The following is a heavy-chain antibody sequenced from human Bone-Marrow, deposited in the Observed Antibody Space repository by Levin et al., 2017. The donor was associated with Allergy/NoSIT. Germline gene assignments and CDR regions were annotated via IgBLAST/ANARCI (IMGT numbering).Heavy chain of an antibody. V-gene: IGHV1-2*06. CDR2: INPNSGGT. CDR3: ARDLIAVAGTAGP. CDR1: GYTFTGYY. D-gene: IGHD6-19*01. Sequence: EASVKVSCKASGYTFTGYYMHWVRQAPGQGLEWMGRINPNSGGTNYAQKFQGRVTMTRDTSISTAYMELSRLRSDDTAVYYCARDLIAVAGTAGPWGQGTLVTVSS. J-gene: IGHJ5*02.